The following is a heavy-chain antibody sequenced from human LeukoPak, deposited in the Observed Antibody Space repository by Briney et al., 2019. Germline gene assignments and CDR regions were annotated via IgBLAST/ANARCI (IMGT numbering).Heavy chain of an antibody. J-gene: IGHJ4*02. Sequence: GGSLRLSCAASGFTFSSYEMNWVRQAPGKGLEWVSYISSSGSTIYYADSVKGRITISRDNAKNSVYLQMNSLRDEDTAVYYCARDKIVGATYFDYWGQGTLVTVSS. CDR2: ISSSGSTI. V-gene: IGHV3-48*03. D-gene: IGHD1-26*01. CDR3: ARDKIVGATYFDY. CDR1: GFTFSSYE.